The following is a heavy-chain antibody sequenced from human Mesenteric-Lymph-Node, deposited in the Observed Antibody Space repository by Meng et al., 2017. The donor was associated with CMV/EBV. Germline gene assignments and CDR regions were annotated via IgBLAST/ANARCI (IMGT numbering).Heavy chain of an antibody. CDR1: GFTFSSYE. CDR3: ARMYCSTTTCYTDAFDI. J-gene: IGHJ3*02. Sequence: GESLKISCAASGFTFSSYEMNWVRQAPGKGLEWVANLKQDVSEIYYVGSVKGRFTISRDNAKNSVYLQMNSLRAEDTAVYYCARMYCSTTTCYTDAFDIWGQGTMVTVSS. D-gene: IGHD2-2*02. CDR2: LKQDVSEI. V-gene: IGHV3-7*01.